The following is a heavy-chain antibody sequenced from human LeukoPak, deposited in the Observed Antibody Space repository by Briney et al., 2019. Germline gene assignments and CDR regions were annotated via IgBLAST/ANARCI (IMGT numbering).Heavy chain of an antibody. J-gene: IGHJ4*02. D-gene: IGHD4-17*01. CDR2: INPSGGST. CDR1: GYTFTSYC. Sequence: ASVKVSCKASGYTFTSYCMRWVRQAPGQGLEWMGIINPSGGSTRYAQKFQGRVTMTRDTSTSTVYMELSSLTSEDTAVYYCARGDYGDYRYYLDYWAQGALVTVSS. V-gene: IGHV1-46*01. CDR3: ARGDYGDYRYYLDY.